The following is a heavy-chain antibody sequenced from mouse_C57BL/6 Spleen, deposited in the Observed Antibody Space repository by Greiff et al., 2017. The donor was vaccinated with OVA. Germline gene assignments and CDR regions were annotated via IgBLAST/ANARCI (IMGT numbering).Heavy chain of an antibody. D-gene: IGHD2-2*01. CDR1: GFTFSSYA. CDR2: ISDGGSYT. Sequence: EVQLVESGGGLVKPGGSLKLSCAASGFTFSSYAMSWVRQTPEKRLEWVATISDGGSYTYYPDNVKGRFTISRDNAKNNLYLQMSHLKSEDTAMYYCARGVVTTLHYFDYWGQGTTLTVSS. J-gene: IGHJ2*01. V-gene: IGHV5-4*01. CDR3: ARGVVTTLHYFDY.